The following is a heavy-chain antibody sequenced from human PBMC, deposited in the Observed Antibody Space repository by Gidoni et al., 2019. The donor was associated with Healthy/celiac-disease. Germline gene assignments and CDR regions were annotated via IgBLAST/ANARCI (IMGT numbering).Heavy chain of an antibody. V-gene: IGHV3-23*01. CDR3: AKDPRFTTVVTPGDYYYMDV. Sequence: EVQLLESGGGLVQPGGSLRLSCAASGSTFSSYAMSWVRQAPWKGLEWVSAISGSGCSTYYADSVKGRFTISRDNAKNTLYLQMNSLRAEDTAVYYCAKDPRFTTVVTPGDYYYMDVWGKGTTVTVSS. D-gene: IGHD4-17*01. CDR2: ISGSGCST. J-gene: IGHJ6*03. CDR1: GSTFSSYA.